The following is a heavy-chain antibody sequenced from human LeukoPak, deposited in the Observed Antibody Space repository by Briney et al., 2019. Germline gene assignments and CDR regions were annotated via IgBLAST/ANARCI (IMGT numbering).Heavy chain of an antibody. D-gene: IGHD4-23*01. CDR3: AKDRWPSGVYYYMDV. CDR2: IWSGGSNK. V-gene: IGHV3-33*06. CDR1: GFTFSSFG. Sequence: QSGGSLRLSCAASGFTFSSFGMHWVRQAPGKGLEWVAVIWSGGSNKYYADSVKGRFTISRDNSKNTLYLQMSSLRAEDTAVYYCAKDRWPSGVYYYMDVWGKGTTVTVSS. J-gene: IGHJ6*03.